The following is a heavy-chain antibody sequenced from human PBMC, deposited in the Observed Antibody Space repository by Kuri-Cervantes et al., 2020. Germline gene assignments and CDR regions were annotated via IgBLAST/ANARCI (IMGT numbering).Heavy chain of an antibody. CDR3: ARGKYYDSWSGIVYYYYGMDV. CDR2: ISYDGSNK. V-gene: IGHV3-30-3*01. CDR1: GFTFSSYA. Sequence: GESLKISCAASGFTFSSYAMHWVRQAPGKGLEWVAVISYDGSNKYYADSVKGRFTISRDNAKNSLYLQMNSLRAEDTAVYYCARGKYYDSWSGIVYYYYGMDVWGQGTTVTVSS. J-gene: IGHJ6*02. D-gene: IGHD3-3*01.